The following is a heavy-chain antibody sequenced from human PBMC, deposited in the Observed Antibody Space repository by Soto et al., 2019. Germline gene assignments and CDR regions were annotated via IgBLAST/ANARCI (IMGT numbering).Heavy chain of an antibody. CDR3: ARRSSSWYFDY. CDR2: ISGSDGST. CDR1: GFTFSSYA. D-gene: IGHD6-13*01. V-gene: IGHV3-23*01. Sequence: EVQLLKSGGGLVQPGGSLRLSCAASGFTFSSYAMNWVRQAPGKGLEWVSVISGSDGSTYYADSVKGRFTISRDNSKTTLNLQMNSLRAEDTAVYYCARRSSSWYFDYWGQGTLVTVSS. J-gene: IGHJ4*02.